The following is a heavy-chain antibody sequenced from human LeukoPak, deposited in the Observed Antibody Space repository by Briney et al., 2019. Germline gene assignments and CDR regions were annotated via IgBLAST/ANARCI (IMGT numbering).Heavy chain of an antibody. Sequence: PPQTLSLTCTVSGGSISSGGYYWSWIRQHPGKGLEWIGYIYYSGSTYYNPSLKSRVTILVDTSKNQFSLKLSSVTAADTAVYYCARRTAAEAFDYWGQGTRVTVSS. CDR2: IYYSGST. D-gene: IGHD6-13*01. V-gene: IGHV4-31*03. CDR1: GGSISSGGYY. J-gene: IGHJ4*02. CDR3: ARRTAAEAFDY.